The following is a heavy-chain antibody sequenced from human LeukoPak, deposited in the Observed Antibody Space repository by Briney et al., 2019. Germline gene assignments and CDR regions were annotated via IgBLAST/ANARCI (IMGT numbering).Heavy chain of an antibody. J-gene: IGHJ6*02. CDR2: ISYDGSNK. CDR3: AKEDYGDFPLFYYYYGMDV. V-gene: IGHV3-30*18. CDR1: GFTFSSYG. D-gene: IGHD4-17*01. Sequence: GGSLRLSCAASGFTFSSYGMHWVRQAPGKGLEWVAVISYDGSNKYYADSVKGRFTISRDNSKNTLYLQMNSLRAEDTAVYYCAKEDYGDFPLFYYYYGMDVWGQGTTVAVSS.